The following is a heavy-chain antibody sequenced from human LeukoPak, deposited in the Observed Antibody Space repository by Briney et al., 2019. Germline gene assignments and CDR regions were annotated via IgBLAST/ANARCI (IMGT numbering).Heavy chain of an antibody. J-gene: IGHJ5*02. CDR1: GGSISSYY. V-gene: IGHV4-39*07. Sequence: SETLSLTCTVSGGSISSYYWSWIRQPPGKGLEWIGSIYYSGSTYYNPSLKSRVTISVDTSKNQFSLKLSSVTAADTAVYYCARAGYCSGGSCYSGRFDPWGQGTLVTVSS. CDR3: ARAGYCSGGSCYSGRFDP. D-gene: IGHD2-15*01. CDR2: IYYSGST.